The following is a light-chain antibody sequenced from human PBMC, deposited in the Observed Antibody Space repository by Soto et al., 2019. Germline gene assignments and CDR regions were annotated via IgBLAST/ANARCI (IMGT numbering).Light chain of an antibody. V-gene: IGKV3-11*01. CDR3: QRGFT. CDR1: QSLNNY. J-gene: IGKJ4*01. Sequence: EIVLTQSPATLSLSPGDRATLSCRASQSLNNYLAWYQHKPGQAPRLLIYDASNRATGIPARVSGSGSGTDFTITISSLEPEDFAVYYCQRGFTFGGGTKVEIK. CDR2: DAS.